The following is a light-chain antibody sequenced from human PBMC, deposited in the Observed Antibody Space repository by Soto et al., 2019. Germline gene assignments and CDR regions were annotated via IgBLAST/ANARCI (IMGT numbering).Light chain of an antibody. Sequence: QLVLTQSSSASASLGSSVKLTCTLSSGHSSYIIAWHQQQPGKAPRYLMKLEGSGSYNKGSGVPDRFSGSSSGADRYLTISNLQFEDEADYYCETGDSRVFGGGTKLTVL. CDR3: ETGDSRV. CDR2: LEGSGSY. V-gene: IGLV4-60*02. CDR1: SGHSSYI. J-gene: IGLJ3*02.